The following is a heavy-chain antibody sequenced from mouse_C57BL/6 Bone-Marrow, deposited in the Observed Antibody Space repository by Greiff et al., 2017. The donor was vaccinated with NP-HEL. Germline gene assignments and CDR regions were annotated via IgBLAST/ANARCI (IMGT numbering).Heavy chain of an antibody. CDR2: IYPSDSET. Sequence: QVHVKQPGAELVRPGSSVKLSCKASGYTFTSYWMDWVKQRPGQGLEWIGNIYPSDSETHYNQKFKDKATLTVDKSSSTAYMQLSSLTSEDSAVYYCARSLRGYFDVWGTGTTVTVSS. D-gene: IGHD2-12*01. V-gene: IGHV1-61*01. CDR1: GYTFTSYW. CDR3: ARSLRGYFDV. J-gene: IGHJ1*03.